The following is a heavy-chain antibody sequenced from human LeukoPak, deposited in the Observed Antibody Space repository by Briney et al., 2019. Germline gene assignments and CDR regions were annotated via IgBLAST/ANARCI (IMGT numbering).Heavy chain of an antibody. CDR3: ARMQRSSSSYYYYYMDV. D-gene: IGHD6-6*01. V-gene: IGHV4-4*07. Sequence: PSETLSLTCTVSGGSISDYYWSWIRQPAGKGLEWIGRIYTSGSTNYNPSLKSRVTISVDTSKNQFSLKLSPVTAADTAVYYCARMQRSSSSYYYYYMDVWGQGTMVTVSS. CDR2: IYTSGST. CDR1: GGSISDYY. J-gene: IGHJ6*03.